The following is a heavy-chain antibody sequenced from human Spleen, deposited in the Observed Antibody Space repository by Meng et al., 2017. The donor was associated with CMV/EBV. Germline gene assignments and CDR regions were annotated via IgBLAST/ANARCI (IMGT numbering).Heavy chain of an antibody. D-gene: IGHD1-26*01. V-gene: IGHV3-74*01. CDR2: IDNDDGRST. CDR1: GFTLRSYW. J-gene: IGHJ4*02. Sequence: EVQLVESGGGLIQPGGSLRLSCAVSGFTLRSYWMHWVRQAPGKGLEWVSRIDNDDGRSTSYADSVKGRFTISRDSAKNTLYLQMNSLRVEDTAVYYCARGVAEFLGWEMGYWGQGSLVTVAS. CDR3: ARGVAEFLGWEMGY.